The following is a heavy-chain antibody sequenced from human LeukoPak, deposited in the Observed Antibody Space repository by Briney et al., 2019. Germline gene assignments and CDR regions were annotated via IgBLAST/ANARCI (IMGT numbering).Heavy chain of an antibody. CDR2: IYYSGST. V-gene: IGHV4-39*07. CDR1: GGSISSSSYY. Sequence: SETLSLTCTVSGGSISSSSYYWGWIRQPPGKGLEWIGSIYYSGSTYYNPSLKSRVTISVDASKNQFSLKLSSVTAADTAVYYCARGRGIQLWLRAAVFDYWGQGTLVTVSS. CDR3: ARGRGIQLWLRAAVFDY. J-gene: IGHJ4*02. D-gene: IGHD5-18*01.